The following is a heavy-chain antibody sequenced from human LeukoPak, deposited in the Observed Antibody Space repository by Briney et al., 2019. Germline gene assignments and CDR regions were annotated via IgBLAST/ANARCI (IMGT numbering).Heavy chain of an antibody. J-gene: IGHJ4*02. CDR1: GFTVSSNY. D-gene: IGHD3-22*01. CDR2: IYSGGST. Sequence: GGSLRLSCAASGFTVSSNYMSWVRQAPGKGLEWVSVIYSGGSTYYADSVKGRFTISRDNSKNTLYLQMSSLRVEDTSVYYCARAESSGYYYAAYWGQGTLVTVSS. V-gene: IGHV3-66*02. CDR3: ARAESSGYYYAAY.